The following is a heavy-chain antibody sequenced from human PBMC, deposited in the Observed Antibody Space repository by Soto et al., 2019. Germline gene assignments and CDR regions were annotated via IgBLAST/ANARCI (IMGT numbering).Heavy chain of an antibody. CDR1: GYTFTGYY. J-gene: IGHJ5*02. V-gene: IGHV1-2*04. Sequence: ASVKVSCKASGYTFTGYYMHWVRQAPGQGLEWMGWINPNSGGTNYAQKFQGWVTMTRDTSISTAYMELSRLRSDDTAVYYCARGPRLQAPLGWFDPWGQGTLVTVSS. CDR2: INPNSGGT. D-gene: IGHD4-4*01. CDR3: ARGPRLQAPLGWFDP.